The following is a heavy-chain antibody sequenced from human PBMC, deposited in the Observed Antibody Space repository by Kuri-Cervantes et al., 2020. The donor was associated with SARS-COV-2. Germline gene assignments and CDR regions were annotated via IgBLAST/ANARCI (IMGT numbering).Heavy chain of an antibody. CDR3: ARVWYYYDSSGPPWYYYYGMDV. CDR1: GYTLTELS. D-gene: IGHD3-22*01. V-gene: IGHV1-24*01. J-gene: IGHJ6*02. Sequence: ASVKVSCKVSGYTLTELSMHWVRQAPGKGLEWMGGFDPEDGETIYAQKFQGRVTMTEDTSTDTAYMELSSLRSEDTAVYYCARVWYYYDSSGPPWYYYYGMDVWGQGTTVTVSS. CDR2: FDPEDGET.